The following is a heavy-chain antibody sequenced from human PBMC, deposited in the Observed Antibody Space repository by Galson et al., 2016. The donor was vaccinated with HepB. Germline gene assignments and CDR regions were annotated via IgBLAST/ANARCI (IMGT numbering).Heavy chain of an antibody. CDR1: GFSFNTYG. CDR3: ARFGTGLDY. D-gene: IGHD3/OR15-3a*01. V-gene: IGHV3-33*01. Sequence: SLRLSCAASGFSFNTYGMHWVRQAPGKGLEWVALIWYDGSKKYYVAAVKGRFTISRNDSQNTLYLQMNSLRAEDTAVYYCARFGTGLDYWGQGTLVTVSS. J-gene: IGHJ4*02. CDR2: IWYDGSKK.